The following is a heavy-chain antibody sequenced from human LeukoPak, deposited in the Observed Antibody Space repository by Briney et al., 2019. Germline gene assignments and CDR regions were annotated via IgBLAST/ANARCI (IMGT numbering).Heavy chain of an antibody. Sequence: SETLSLTCTVSGGSISSYYWSWIRQPPGKGLEWIGYIYYSGTTNYNPSLKSRVTISVDMSRNQFSLKLNSVTAADTAVYYCARDRSADRGFDYWGQGTLVNVSS. CDR2: IYYSGTT. CDR1: GGSISSYY. CDR3: ARDRSADRGFDY. V-gene: IGHV4-59*01. J-gene: IGHJ4*02.